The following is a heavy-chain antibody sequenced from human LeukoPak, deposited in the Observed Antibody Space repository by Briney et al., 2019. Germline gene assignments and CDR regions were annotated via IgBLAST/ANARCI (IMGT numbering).Heavy chain of an antibody. CDR1: GFTFSSYS. CDR2: ISSSSSYI. D-gene: IGHD2-21*02. J-gene: IGHJ3*02. V-gene: IGHV3-21*01. Sequence: GGSLRLSCAASGFTFSSYSMNWVRQAPGKGLEWVSSISSSSSYIYYADSVKGRFTISRDNAKNSLYLQMNSLRAEDTAVYYCARDGDIVVVTAILSPWSDAFDIWGQGTMVTVSS. CDR3: ARDGDIVVVTAILSPWSDAFDI.